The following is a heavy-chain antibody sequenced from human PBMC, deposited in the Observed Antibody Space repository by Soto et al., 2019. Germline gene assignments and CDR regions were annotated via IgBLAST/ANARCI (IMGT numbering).Heavy chain of an antibody. D-gene: IGHD3-10*01. V-gene: IGHV3-30-3*01. J-gene: IGHJ4*02. CDR3: ARGITMVRGVIIDYFDY. CDR1: GFTFSSYA. Sequence: QVQLVESVGGVVQPGRSLRLSCAASGFTFSSYAMHWVRQAPGKGLEWVAVISYDGSNKYYADSVKGRFTISRDNSKNTLYLQMNSLRAEDTAVYYCARGITMVRGVIIDYFDYWGQGTLVTVSS. CDR2: ISYDGSNK.